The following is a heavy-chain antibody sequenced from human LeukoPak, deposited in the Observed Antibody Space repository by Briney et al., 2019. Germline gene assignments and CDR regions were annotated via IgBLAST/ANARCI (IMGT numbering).Heavy chain of an antibody. CDR2: ISSSGSTI. J-gene: IGHJ6*04. CDR3: AELGITMIGGV. CDR1: GFTFSSYE. Sequence: GGSLRLSCAASGFTFSSYEMNWVRQAPGKGLEWVSYISSSGSTIYYVDSVKGRFTISRDSAKNSPYLQMNSLRAEDTAVYYCAELGITMIGGVWGKGTTVTISS. D-gene: IGHD3-10*02. V-gene: IGHV3-48*03.